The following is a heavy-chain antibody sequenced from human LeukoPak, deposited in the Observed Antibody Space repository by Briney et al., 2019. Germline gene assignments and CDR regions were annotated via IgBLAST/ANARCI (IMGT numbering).Heavy chain of an antibody. D-gene: IGHD3-22*01. CDR1: GFSFYNAW. CDR3: ATDFYDST. CDR2: IRSNSDGGTI. J-gene: IGHJ5*02. Sequence: GGSLRLSCATSGFSFYNAWMNWVRQAPGKGLEWVGRIRSNSDGGTIDYAAPVKGRFTLSRDDSKGTLYLQMNSLQTEDTAVYYCATDFYDSTWGQGTLVTVSS. V-gene: IGHV3-15*07.